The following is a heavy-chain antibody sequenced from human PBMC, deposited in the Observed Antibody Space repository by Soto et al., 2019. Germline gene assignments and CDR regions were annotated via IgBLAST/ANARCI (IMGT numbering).Heavy chain of an antibody. Sequence: SETLSLTCTVSDGSLSPNYWSWIRQPPGKGLEWIGYIYYAGTTTYNPSLQSRVSISLDTSENEVSLKLTSVTAADTAVYFCARLGAFYQAMDSWGQGTLVTVSS. D-gene: IGHD2-2*01. J-gene: IGHJ1*01. V-gene: IGHV4-59*08. CDR1: DGSLSPNY. CDR2: IYYAGTT. CDR3: ARLGAFYQAMDS.